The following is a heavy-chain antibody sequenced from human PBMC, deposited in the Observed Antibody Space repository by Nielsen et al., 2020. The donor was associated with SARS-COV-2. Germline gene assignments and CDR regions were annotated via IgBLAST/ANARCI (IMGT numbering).Heavy chain of an antibody. CDR1: GFTFSSYA. Sequence: GESLKISCASSGFTFSSYAMSWVRQAPGKGLEWVSSISGRSTSLYYADSVKGRFTISRDNSKNTLYLQMSSLRAEDTAVFYCARDRSGFTMVRTYAMDVWGQGTTVTVSS. CDR2: ISGRSTSL. D-gene: IGHD3-10*01. J-gene: IGHJ6*02. V-gene: IGHV3-23*01. CDR3: ARDRSGFTMVRTYAMDV.